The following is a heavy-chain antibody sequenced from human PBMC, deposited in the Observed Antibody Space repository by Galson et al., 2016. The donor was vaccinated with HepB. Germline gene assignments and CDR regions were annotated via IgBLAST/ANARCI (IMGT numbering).Heavy chain of an antibody. CDR3: ARDWGSSGWYNWFDP. CDR2: IAPHGGSI. V-gene: IGHV3-30*03. D-gene: IGHD6-19*01. J-gene: IGHJ5*02. Sequence: SLRLSCAASGLAFMHCVRQAPGKGLEWVAVIAPHGGSIYYADSVRGRFTISRDNSENTRYLQMNSLRPEDTGVYYCARDWGSSGWYNWFDPWGQGTLVTVSS. CDR1: GLAF.